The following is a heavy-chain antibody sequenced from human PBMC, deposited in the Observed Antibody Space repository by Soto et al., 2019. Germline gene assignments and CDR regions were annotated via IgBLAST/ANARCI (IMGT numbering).Heavy chain of an antibody. Sequence: PSETLSLTCTVSGGSMNTYYWGWFRQPPGKGLEWVGYIYYSGGIYINPSLKSRVIISLDTSKSQFSLNLISVTAADTAVYYCARWLGYGPHFDYWGQGTLATVSS. CDR3: ARWLGYGPHFDY. CDR2: IYYSGGI. CDR1: GGSMNTYY. D-gene: IGHD5-12*01. V-gene: IGHV4-59*08. J-gene: IGHJ4*02.